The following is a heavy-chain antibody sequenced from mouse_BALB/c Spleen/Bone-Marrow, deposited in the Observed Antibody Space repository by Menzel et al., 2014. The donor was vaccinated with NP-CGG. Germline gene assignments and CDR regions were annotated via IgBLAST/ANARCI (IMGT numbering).Heavy chain of an antibody. Sequence: VQLQESGAELVKPGTSVKLSCKASGYNFTSYWINWVKLRPGQGLEWIGDIYPGSGSTNYNEKFKSKATLTVDTSSSTAYLQLSSLTSEDTAVYYCARGREAMDYWGQGTSVTVSS. J-gene: IGHJ4*01. CDR1: GYNFTSYW. CDR3: ARGREAMDY. CDR2: IYPGSGST. V-gene: IGHV1-55*01.